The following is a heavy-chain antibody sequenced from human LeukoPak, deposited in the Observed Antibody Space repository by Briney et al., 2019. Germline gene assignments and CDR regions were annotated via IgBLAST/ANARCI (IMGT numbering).Heavy chain of an antibody. J-gene: IGHJ4*02. CDR1: GFTFRSYA. V-gene: IGHV3-23*01. CDR3: AKDREVRWYY. CDR2: ISGSGGST. D-gene: IGHD6-13*01. Sequence: GGSLRLSCAASGFTFRSYAMSWVRQGPGKGLEWVSTISGSGGSTYYTDSVKGRFTISRDNSKNTLYLQMNSLRAEDTAVYFCAKDREVRWYYWGQGTLVTVSS.